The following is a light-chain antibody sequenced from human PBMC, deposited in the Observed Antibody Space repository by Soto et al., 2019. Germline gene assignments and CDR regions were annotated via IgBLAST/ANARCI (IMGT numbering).Light chain of an antibody. Sequence: NFMLTQPHSVSESPGKTLSISCTRRSGSIANNYVQCYQQRPGSAPTTVIYENNQRLSGVPDRFSVSTDGSSNSASLTISGLQTEDEADYYWQSYDSDFVVFGGGTKLTVL. CDR3: QSYDSDFVV. CDR1: SGSIANNY. V-gene: IGLV6-57*04. CDR2: ENN. J-gene: IGLJ2*01.